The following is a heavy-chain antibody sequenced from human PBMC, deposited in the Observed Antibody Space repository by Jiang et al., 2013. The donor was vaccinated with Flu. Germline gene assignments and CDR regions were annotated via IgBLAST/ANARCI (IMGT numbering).Heavy chain of an antibody. D-gene: IGHD3-3*01. J-gene: IGHJ3*02. CDR2: IWYDGSNK. Sequence: VQLLESGGGVVQPGRSLRLSCAASGFTFSSYGMHWVRQAPGKGLEWVAVIWYDGSNKYYADSVKGRFTISRDNSKNTLYLQMNSLRAEDTAVYYCARGLLYYDFWSGYSGYDAFDYLGAKGQWSPSLQ. CDR3: ARGLLYYDFWSGYSGYDAFDY. CDR1: GFTFSSYG. V-gene: IGHV3-33*01.